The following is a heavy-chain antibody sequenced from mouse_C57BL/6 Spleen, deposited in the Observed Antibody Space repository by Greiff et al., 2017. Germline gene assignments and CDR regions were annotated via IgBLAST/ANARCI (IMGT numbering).Heavy chain of an antibody. D-gene: IGHD1-1*01. Sequence: QVQLQQSGPGLVQPSQSLSITCTVSGFSLTSYGVHWVRQSPGKGLEWLGVIWRGGSTDYNAAFMSRLSITKDNSTSQVFFKMNSLQADDTAIYYCAKNNNYGSSAWFAYWGQGTLVTVSA. V-gene: IGHV2-5*01. CDR3: AKNNNYGSSAWFAY. CDR1: GFSLTSYG. J-gene: IGHJ3*01. CDR2: IWRGGST.